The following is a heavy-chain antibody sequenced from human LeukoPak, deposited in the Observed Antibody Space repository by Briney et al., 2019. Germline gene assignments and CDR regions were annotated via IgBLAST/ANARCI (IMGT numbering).Heavy chain of an antibody. CDR3: AKHYYDSSGYFYCFDY. D-gene: IGHD3-22*01. CDR1: GFTFSSYV. Sequence: GGSLRLPCAASGFTFSSYVMSWVRQAPGKGLEWVSFISASGGNTHYADSAKGRFTLSRDNSKNTLYLQMNSLRAEDTAVYYCAKHYYDSSGYFYCFDYWGQGTLVTVSS. V-gene: IGHV3-23*01. CDR2: ISASGGNT. J-gene: IGHJ4*02.